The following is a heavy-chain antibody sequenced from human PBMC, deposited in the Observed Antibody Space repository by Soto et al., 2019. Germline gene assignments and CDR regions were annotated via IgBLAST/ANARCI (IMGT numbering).Heavy chain of an antibody. CDR1: GGTFSSYA. CDR2: IIPIFGTA. Sequence: QVQLVQSGAEVKKPGSSVKVSCKASGGTFSSYAISWVRQAPGQGLEWMGGIIPIFGTANYAQKFQGRVTITADESTSTAYMELSSLRSEDTAVYYCARDGEMGTIPDYYYYGMDVWGQGTTVTVSS. J-gene: IGHJ6*02. CDR3: ARDGEMGTIPDYYYYGMDV. V-gene: IGHV1-69*12. D-gene: IGHD1-1*01.